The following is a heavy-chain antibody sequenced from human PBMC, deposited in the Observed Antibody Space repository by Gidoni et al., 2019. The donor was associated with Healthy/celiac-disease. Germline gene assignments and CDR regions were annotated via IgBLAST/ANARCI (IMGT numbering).Heavy chain of an antibody. CDR3: ARGGAGDLPDWYFDL. Sequence: QVQLQQWGAGLLKPSATLSLTCAVYGGSFSGYYWSWIRQPPGKGLEWIGEINHSGSTNYNPSLKSRVTISVDTSKNQFSLKLSSVTAADTAVYYCARGGAGDLPDWYFDLWGRGTLVTVSS. D-gene: IGHD7-27*01. CDR2: INHSGST. CDR1: GGSFSGYY. J-gene: IGHJ2*01. V-gene: IGHV4-34*01.